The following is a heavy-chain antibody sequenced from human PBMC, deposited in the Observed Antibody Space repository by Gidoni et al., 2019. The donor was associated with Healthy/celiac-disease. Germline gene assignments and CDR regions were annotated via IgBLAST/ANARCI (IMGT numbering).Heavy chain of an antibody. CDR2: ISGSGGST. Sequence: EVHLLVSGGGLLQPGGSLRLSCAAPGSTFSSYPMSWDRQAPGKGPEWVSAISGSGGSTYYADSVKGRFTISRDNSKNTLYLQMNSLRAEDTAVYYCATCIVAVAGTYYFDYWGQGTLVTVSS. CDR3: ATCIVAVAGTYYFDY. D-gene: IGHD6-19*01. CDR1: GSTFSSYP. V-gene: IGHV3-23*01. J-gene: IGHJ4*02.